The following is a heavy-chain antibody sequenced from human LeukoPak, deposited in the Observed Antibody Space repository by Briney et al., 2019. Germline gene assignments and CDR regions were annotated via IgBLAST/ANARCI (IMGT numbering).Heavy chain of an antibody. CDR1: GYTFTSYA. CDR3: AREGGSGWYSSPWYGYFDY. Sequence: GASVKVSCKASGYTFTSYAMHWVRQAPGQRLEWMGWINAGNGNTKYSQKFQGRVTITRDTSASTAYMELSSLRSEDTAVYYCAREGGSGWYSSPWYGYFDYWGQGTLVTVSS. CDR2: INAGNGNT. J-gene: IGHJ4*02. D-gene: IGHD6-19*01. V-gene: IGHV1-3*01.